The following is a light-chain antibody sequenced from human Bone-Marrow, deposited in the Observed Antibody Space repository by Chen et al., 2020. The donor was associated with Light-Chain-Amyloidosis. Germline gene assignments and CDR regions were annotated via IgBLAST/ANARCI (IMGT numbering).Light chain of an antibody. CDR3: QQYATSPWT. Sequence: EILLTQSSRTLSLSPGERVTLSCRASQSVTGSHLAWYQQKPGQAPRLLIYAASTRATGVPDRFRGSGSGTDFTLTISRLEPEDFEVYYCQQYATSPWTFGRGTKVEMK. V-gene: IGKV3-20*01. J-gene: IGKJ1*01. CDR1: QSVTGSH. CDR2: AAS.